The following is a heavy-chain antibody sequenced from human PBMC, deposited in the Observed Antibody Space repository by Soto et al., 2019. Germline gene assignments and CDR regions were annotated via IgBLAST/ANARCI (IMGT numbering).Heavy chain of an antibody. Sequence: SETLSLTCTVSGGSISNYYWSWIRQPPGKGLEWIGYIYYSGSTNYNPSLNSRVTISVDTSKRQFSLKLSSVTAADTAVYYCARELNPATVTHSVYYYMDVWCKGPTVS. J-gene: IGHJ6*03. CDR3: ARELNPATVTHSVYYYMDV. CDR2: IYYSGST. V-gene: IGHV4-59*01. D-gene: IGHD4-17*01. CDR1: GGSISNYY.